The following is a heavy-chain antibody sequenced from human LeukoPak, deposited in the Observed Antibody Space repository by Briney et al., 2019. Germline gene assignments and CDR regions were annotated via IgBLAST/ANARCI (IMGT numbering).Heavy chain of an antibody. CDR2: IYTSGST. J-gene: IGHJ4*02. CDR3: ARDSPSSDYFDY. CDR1: GXXXXSYY. D-gene: IGHD6-19*01. V-gene: IGHV4-4*07. Sequence: SGXXXXSYYWSWIRQPAGKGLEWIGRIYTSGSTNYNPSLKSRVTMSVDTSKNQFSLKLSSVTAADTAVYYCARDSPSSDYFDYWGQGTLVTVSS.